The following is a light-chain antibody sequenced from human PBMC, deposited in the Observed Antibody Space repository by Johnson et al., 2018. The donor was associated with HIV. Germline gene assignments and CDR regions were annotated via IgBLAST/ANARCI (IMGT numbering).Light chain of an antibody. CDR2: DNN. CDR1: SSNIGNNY. CDR3: GSWDSSLSSGVYV. Sequence: QSVLTQPPSVSAAPGQKVTISCSGSSSNIGNNYVSWYQQLPGTAPKLVIYDNNKRPSGIPDRFSGSKSGTSATLAITGLQTGAEADYYCGSWDSSLSSGVYVFGTGTKVTVL. J-gene: IGLJ1*01. V-gene: IGLV1-51*01.